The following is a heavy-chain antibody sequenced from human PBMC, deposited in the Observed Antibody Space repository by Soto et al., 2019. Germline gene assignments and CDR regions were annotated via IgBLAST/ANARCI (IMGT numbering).Heavy chain of an antibody. CDR1: GFTFSSYA. Sequence: QVQLVESGGGVVQPGRSLRLSCAASGFTFSSYAMHWVRQAPGKGLEWVAVISYDGSNKYYADSVKGRFTISRDNSKNTLYLQMNSLRAEDTAVYYCTRDLGGDSSLVYWGQGTLVTVSS. D-gene: IGHD3-22*01. CDR3: TRDLGGDSSLVY. V-gene: IGHV3-30-3*01. J-gene: IGHJ4*02. CDR2: ISYDGSNK.